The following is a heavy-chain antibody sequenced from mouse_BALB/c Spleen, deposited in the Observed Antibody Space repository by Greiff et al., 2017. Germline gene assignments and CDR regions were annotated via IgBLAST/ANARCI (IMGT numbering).Heavy chain of an antibody. Sequence: EVQLVESGGGLVQPGGSLRLSCATSGFTFTDYYMSWVRQPPGKALEWLGFIRNKANGYTTEYSASVKGRFTISRDNSQSILYLQMNTLRAEDSATYYCARDMDYYGSSYYAMDYWGQGTSVTVSS. V-gene: IGHV7-3*02. CDR3: ARDMDYYGSSYYAMDY. J-gene: IGHJ4*01. CDR1: GFTFTDYY. D-gene: IGHD1-1*01. CDR2: IRNKANGYTT.